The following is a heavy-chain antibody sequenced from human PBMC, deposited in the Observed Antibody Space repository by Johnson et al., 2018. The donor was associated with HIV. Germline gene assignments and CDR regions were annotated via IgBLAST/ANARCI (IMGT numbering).Heavy chain of an antibody. CDR2: IKSKTDGGTT. CDR3: AKDGAMAFDI. D-gene: IGHD2-2*01. J-gene: IGHJ3*02. Sequence: VQLVESGGGLVKPGGSLRLSCAASGFTFSNAWMSWVRQAPGKGLEWVGRIKSKTDGGTTDYAAPVKGRFTISRDDSQNTAYLQMNSLRAEDTAVYYCAKDGAMAFDIWGQGTLVTVSS. V-gene: IGHV3-15*01. CDR1: GFTFSNAW.